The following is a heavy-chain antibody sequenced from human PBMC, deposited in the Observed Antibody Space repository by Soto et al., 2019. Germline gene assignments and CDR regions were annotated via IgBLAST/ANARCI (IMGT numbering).Heavy chain of an antibody. CDR3: ARDNCSGGSCYSDARMGV. CDR2: INPNSGGT. J-gene: IGHJ6*02. CDR1: GYTFTGYY. D-gene: IGHD2-15*01. V-gene: IGHV1-2*04. Sequence: ASVKVSCQASGYTFTGYYIHWVRQAPGQGLEWMGWINPNSGGTSYAQKFQGWVTMTRDTSISTASMELSRLISDDTAVYYCARDNCSGGSCYSDARMGVWGQVPTVTFSS.